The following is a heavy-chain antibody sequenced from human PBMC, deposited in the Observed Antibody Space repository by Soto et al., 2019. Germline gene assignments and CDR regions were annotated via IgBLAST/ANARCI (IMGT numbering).Heavy chain of an antibody. CDR1: GYTFTSYD. Sequence: ASVKVSCKASGYTFTSYDINWVRQATGQGLEWMGWMNPNSGNTGYAQKFQGRVTMTRNTSISTAYMELSSLRSEDTAVYYCARGDSSGWPYYYYGMDVCGQGTTVTVSS. J-gene: IGHJ6*02. V-gene: IGHV1-8*01. CDR3: ARGDSSGWPYYYYGMDV. CDR2: MNPNSGNT. D-gene: IGHD6-19*01.